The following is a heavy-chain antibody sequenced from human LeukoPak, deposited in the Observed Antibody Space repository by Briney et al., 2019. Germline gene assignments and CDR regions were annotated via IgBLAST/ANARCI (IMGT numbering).Heavy chain of an antibody. CDR3: ARGPTLYYYGSGLGP. Sequence: PSETLSLTCTVSGYSISSGYYWGWIRQPPGKGLEWIGSIYHSGSTYYNPSLKSRVTISVDTSKNQFSLKLSSVTAADTAVYYCARGPTLYYYGSGLGPWGQGTLVTVSS. CDR1: GYSISSGYY. V-gene: IGHV4-38-2*02. CDR2: IYHSGST. D-gene: IGHD3-10*01. J-gene: IGHJ5*02.